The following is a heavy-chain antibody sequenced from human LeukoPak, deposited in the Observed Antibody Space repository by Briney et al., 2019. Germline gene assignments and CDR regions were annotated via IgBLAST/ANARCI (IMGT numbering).Heavy chain of an antibody. CDR2: IYTSGST. V-gene: IGHV4-4*07. J-gene: IGHJ6*03. CDR3: ARDWGVSARPGYMDV. Sequence: PSETLSLTCTVSGGSISSYYWSWIRQPAGKGLEWIGRIYTSGSTNYNPSLKSRVTMSVDTSKNQFSLRLSSVTAADTAVYYCARDWGVSARPGYMDVWGKGTTVTVSS. CDR1: GGSISSYY. D-gene: IGHD6-6*01.